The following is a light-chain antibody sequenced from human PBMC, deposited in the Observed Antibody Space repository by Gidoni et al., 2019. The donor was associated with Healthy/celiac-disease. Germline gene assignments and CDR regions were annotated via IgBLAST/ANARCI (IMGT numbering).Light chain of an antibody. CDR3: QQRSNWPLT. CDR2: DAS. Sequence: EIVLTQSPATLSLSPGDRATLSCRASQSVSSYLAWYQQKPGQAPRLLIYDASNRATGIPARFSGSGSGTDFTLTISSLEPEDFAVYYCQQRSNWPLTFXGXTKVEIK. CDR1: QSVSSY. J-gene: IGKJ4*01. V-gene: IGKV3-11*01.